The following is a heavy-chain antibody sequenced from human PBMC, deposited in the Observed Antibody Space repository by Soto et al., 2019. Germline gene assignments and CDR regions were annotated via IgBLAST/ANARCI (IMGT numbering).Heavy chain of an antibody. V-gene: IGHV2-5*02. CDR1: GFSLTTRPVG. Sequence: ESGPTLVNHTQTLTLTCTFSGFSLTTRPVGVGWIRQSPGKALEWLAFAYWDGDNRYSPSLRSRLTVTKDTSKNQVVLTMTNMDPVDTATYYFAHRRHTCYWNGWYFDYWGQGTLVTVSS. CDR3: AHRRHTCYWNGWYFDY. CDR2: AYWDGDN. J-gene: IGHJ4*02. D-gene: IGHD1-1*01.